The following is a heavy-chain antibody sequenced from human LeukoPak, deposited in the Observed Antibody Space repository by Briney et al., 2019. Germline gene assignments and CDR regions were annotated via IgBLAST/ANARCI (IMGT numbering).Heavy chain of an antibody. CDR3: ARDLAWGAFDY. CDR2: IGSDGKT. CDR1: GFTFNNYA. J-gene: IGHJ4*02. Sequence: GGSLRLSCAASGFTFNNYAMSWVRQAPGKGLEWVSAIGSDGKTYYADSVRGRFTISRDNSKNMLYLQINSLRVEDTAVYYCARDLAWGAFDYWGQGTLVTVSS. V-gene: IGHV3-23*01. D-gene: IGHD7-27*01.